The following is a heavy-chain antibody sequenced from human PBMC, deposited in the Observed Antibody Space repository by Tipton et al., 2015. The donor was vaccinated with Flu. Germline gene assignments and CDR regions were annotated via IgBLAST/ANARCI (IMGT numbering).Heavy chain of an antibody. CDR1: GFTVSSNY. J-gene: IGHJ4*02. CDR3: ARGRGYCVTTTCLLSFDF. Sequence: SLRLSCVVSGFTVSSNYMTWVRQAPGKGLEWVSVIYSGGSTKYADSVKGRFTISRDNSKNTLYLQLNSLRAEDTAVYYCARGRGYCVTTTCLLSFDFWGQGTLVTVSS. D-gene: IGHD2-2*01. CDR2: IYSGGST. V-gene: IGHV3-53*01.